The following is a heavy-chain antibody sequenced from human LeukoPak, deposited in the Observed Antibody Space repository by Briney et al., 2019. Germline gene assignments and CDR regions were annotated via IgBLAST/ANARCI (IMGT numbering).Heavy chain of an antibody. V-gene: IGHV3-23*01. D-gene: IGHD3-10*01. Sequence: PGGSLRLSCAASGFTFRSYAMSWVRQAPGKGLEWVSAISGSGGSTYYADSVKGRFTISRDNSKNTLYLQMNSLRAEDTAVYYCAKDKGLFTMVRGVIITQFDYWGQGTLVTVSS. CDR1: GFTFRSYA. J-gene: IGHJ4*02. CDR2: ISGSGGST. CDR3: AKDKGLFTMVRGVIITQFDY.